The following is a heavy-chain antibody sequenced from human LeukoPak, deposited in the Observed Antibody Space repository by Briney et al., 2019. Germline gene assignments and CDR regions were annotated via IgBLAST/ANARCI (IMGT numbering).Heavy chain of an antibody. J-gene: IGHJ5*02. CDR1: GFSFSSYW. V-gene: IGHV3-74*01. D-gene: IGHD3-3*01. Sequence: GWALRLSCAASGFSFSSYWMHWVRQAPAKGLVWVSRINSDGSSTSYADSVKGRFTISRDNAKNTLYLQMNSLRAEDTAVYYCARENHYDFWSGYYNWFDPWGQGTLVTVSS. CDR2: INSDGSST. CDR3: ARENHYDFWSGYYNWFDP.